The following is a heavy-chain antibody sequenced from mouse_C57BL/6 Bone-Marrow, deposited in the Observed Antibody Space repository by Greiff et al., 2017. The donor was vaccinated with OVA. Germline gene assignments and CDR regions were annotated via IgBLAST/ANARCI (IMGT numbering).Heavy chain of an antibody. V-gene: IGHV7-1*01. CDR2: SRNKANDYTT. CDR1: GFTFSDFY. CDR3: ARDERGGFAY. J-gene: IGHJ3*01. Sequence: EVKVVESGGGLVQSGRSLRLSCATSGFTFSDFYMEWVRQAPGKGLEWIAASRNKANDYTTEYSASVKGRFTVSRDTSQSILYLQMNALRAEDTAIYYCARDERGGFAYWGQGTLVTVSA.